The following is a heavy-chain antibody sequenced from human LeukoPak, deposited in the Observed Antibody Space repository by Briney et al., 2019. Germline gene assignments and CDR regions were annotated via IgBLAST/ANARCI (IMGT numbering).Heavy chain of an antibody. D-gene: IGHD3-22*01. CDR1: GFTFDDYA. V-gene: IGHV3-9*03. CDR3: AKAASRYYDSSGYYLSAFDI. Sequence: GRSLRLSCAASGFTFDDYAMHWVRQAPGKGLEWVSGISWNSGNIGYADSVKGRFTISRDNAKNSLYLQMNSLRAGDMALYYCAKAASRYYDSSGYYLSAFDIWGQGTMVTVSS. CDR2: ISWNSGNI. J-gene: IGHJ3*02.